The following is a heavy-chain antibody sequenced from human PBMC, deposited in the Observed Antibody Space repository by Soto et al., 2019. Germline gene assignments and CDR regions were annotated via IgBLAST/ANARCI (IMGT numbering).Heavy chain of an antibody. Sequence: QVQLVQSGAEVRQPASSVKVSCKTSGGTFSSYAISWVRQAPGQGLEWMGGIVPIVDTSTYAQKCQGRVTITADESTSTVYMELSSLRSDDTAVYYCVRVVAIPGYPDNWGQGTLVIVSS. V-gene: IGHV1-69*12. J-gene: IGHJ4*02. CDR3: VRVVAIPGYPDN. CDR1: GGTFSSYA. CDR2: IVPIVDTS. D-gene: IGHD5-12*01.